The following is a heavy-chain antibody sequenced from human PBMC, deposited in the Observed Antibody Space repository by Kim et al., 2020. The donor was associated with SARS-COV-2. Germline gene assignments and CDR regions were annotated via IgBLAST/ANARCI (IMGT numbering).Heavy chain of an antibody. CDR3: ARRGWELPGGAFDI. CDR2: IYPGDSDT. Sequence: GESLKISCETSGYSFSIYWIGWVRQMPVKGLEWMGIIYPGDSDTRYSPSFQGQVTISADKSIRTAYLQWSSLKASDTAIYYCARRGWELPGGAFDIWGQGTMVTVSS. J-gene: IGHJ3*02. D-gene: IGHD1-26*01. CDR1: GYSFSIYW. V-gene: IGHV5-51*01.